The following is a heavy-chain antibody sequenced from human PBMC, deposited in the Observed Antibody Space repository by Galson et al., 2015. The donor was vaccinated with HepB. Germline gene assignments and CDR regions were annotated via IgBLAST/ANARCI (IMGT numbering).Heavy chain of an antibody. CDR2: IRQDGSEK. CDR1: GFAFGSYW. V-gene: IGHV3-7*01. Sequence: SLRLSCAASGFAFGSYWMSWVRQAPGKGLEWVANIRQDGSEKYYVDSVKGRITISRDNAKNSLYLQMNNLRDEDTAVYYCARRSGGSWRYYFDYWGQGALVAVSS. J-gene: IGHJ4*02. D-gene: IGHD2-15*01. CDR3: ARRSGGSWRYYFDY.